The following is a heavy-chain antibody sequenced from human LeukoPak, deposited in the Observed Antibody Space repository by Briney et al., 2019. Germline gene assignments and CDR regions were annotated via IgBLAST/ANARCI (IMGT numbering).Heavy chain of an antibody. J-gene: IGHJ4*02. V-gene: IGHV3-23*01. D-gene: IGHD1-26*01. CDR2: ISGSGGST. CDR3: ARTGVGGGYRFDY. Sequence: PRGSLRLSCAASGFTFSNYAMTWVRQAPGKGLEWVSGISGSGGSTYYADSVRGRFTISRDNSKNTFDVQMNSLRAEDTAIYYCARTGVGGGYRFDYWGQGTLVTVSS. CDR1: GFTFSNYA.